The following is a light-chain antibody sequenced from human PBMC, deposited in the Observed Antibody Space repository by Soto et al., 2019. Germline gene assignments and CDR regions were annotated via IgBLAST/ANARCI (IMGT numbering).Light chain of an antibody. Sequence: EIVLTQSPATLSLSPGERATLSCRASQSVSTYLAWYQQKPGQAPRLLIYDASKRATGIPARFSGGGSGTDFTLTITRLDPEDFAVYYCQQYGSSLTLGGGTKVDIK. V-gene: IGKV3-20*01. J-gene: IGKJ4*01. CDR2: DAS. CDR1: QSVSTY. CDR3: QQYGSSLT.